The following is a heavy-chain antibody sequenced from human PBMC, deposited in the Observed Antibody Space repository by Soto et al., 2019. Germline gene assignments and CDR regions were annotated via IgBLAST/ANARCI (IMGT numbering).Heavy chain of an antibody. CDR3: ARNQQPYTAFDP. CDR2: IYYSGST. Sequence: QLQLQESGPGLVKPSETLSLTCTVSGGSISSSSYYWGWIRQPPGKGLEWIGSIYYSGSTYYNPSLKSRVTISVDTSKNQFSLKLSSVTAADTAVYYCARNQQPYTAFDPWGQGTLVTVSS. D-gene: IGHD6-13*01. J-gene: IGHJ5*02. V-gene: IGHV4-39*01. CDR1: GGSISSSSYY.